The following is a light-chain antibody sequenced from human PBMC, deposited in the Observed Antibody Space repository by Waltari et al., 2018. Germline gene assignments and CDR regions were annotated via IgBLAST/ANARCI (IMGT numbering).Light chain of an antibody. J-gene: IGKJ4*01. CDR1: QCVSVY. CDR3: QQRSNGLT. CDR2: GAS. V-gene: IGKV3-11*01. Sequence: EIVLTQSPATLSLSPGERAPLSCRASQCVSVYLAWYQQKPGQAPRLLIFGASSRATGIPARFSGSGSGTDFTLTISSLEPEDFAVYYCQQRSNGLTFGGGTRVEIK.